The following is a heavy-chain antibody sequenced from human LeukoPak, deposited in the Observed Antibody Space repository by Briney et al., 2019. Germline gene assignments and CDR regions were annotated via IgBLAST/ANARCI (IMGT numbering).Heavy chain of an antibody. Sequence: GGSLRLSCAASGFTFSSYEMNWVRQAPGKGLEWVSYISSSGSTIYYAVSVRGRFTISRDNAKNSLYLQMNSVRAEDTAVYYCGRDPSAHETHDRSSTIFWGQGTPVTVSS. D-gene: IGHD3-3*01. J-gene: IGHJ4*02. CDR2: ISSSGSTI. CDR1: GFTFSSYE. CDR3: GRDPSAHETHDRSSTIF. V-gene: IGHV3-48*03.